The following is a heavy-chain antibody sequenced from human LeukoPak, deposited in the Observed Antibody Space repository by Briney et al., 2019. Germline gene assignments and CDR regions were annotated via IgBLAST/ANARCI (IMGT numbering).Heavy chain of an antibody. CDR3: ARDNDWDYMDV. D-gene: IGHD1-1*01. J-gene: IGHJ6*03. V-gene: IGHV3-21*01. CDR2: ISTSSSYI. Sequence: GGSLRLSCAASGFTCYNFALSWVRQAPGQGLEWVSFISTSSSYIYYADSVKVRFTISRDNAKNSLYLQMNSLRAEDTAVYYCARDNDWDYMDVWGKGTTVTVSS. CDR1: GFTCYNFA.